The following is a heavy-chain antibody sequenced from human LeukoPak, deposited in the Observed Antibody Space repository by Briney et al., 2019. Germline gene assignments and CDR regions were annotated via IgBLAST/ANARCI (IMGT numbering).Heavy chain of an antibody. J-gene: IGHJ2*01. D-gene: IGHD2-2*01. CDR3: ARADIVVVPAAKSYWYFDL. Sequence: SETLSLTCTVSGGSISSYYWSWIRQPAGRGLEWIGRIYTSGSTNYNPPLKSRVTMSVDTSKNQFSLKLSSVTAADTAVYYCARADIVVVPAAKSYWYFDLWGRGTLVTVSS. V-gene: IGHV4-4*07. CDR2: IYTSGST. CDR1: GGSISSYY.